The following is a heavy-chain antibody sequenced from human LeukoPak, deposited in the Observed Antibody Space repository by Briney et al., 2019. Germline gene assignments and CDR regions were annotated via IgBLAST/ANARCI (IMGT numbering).Heavy chain of an antibody. Sequence: GGSLRLSCAASGFTFSSYSMNWVRQAPGKGLEWVGRVKSKADGGTTDYAAPVKGRFSISRDDSKNTLYLQMNSLKTEDTAVYYCTTGALWFGEKLGGSPWGQGTLVTASS. CDR1: GFTFSSYS. CDR2: VKSKADGGTT. V-gene: IGHV3-15*01. CDR3: TTGALWFGEKLGGSP. D-gene: IGHD3-10*01. J-gene: IGHJ5*02.